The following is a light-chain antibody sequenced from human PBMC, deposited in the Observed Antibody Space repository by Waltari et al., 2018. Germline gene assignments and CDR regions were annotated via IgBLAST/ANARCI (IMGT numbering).Light chain of an antibody. CDR3: QQCETTPT. CDR1: QSVKRH. CDR2: DVS. V-gene: IGKV1-39*01. Sequence: DIQMTQSPSALSASVGDRITITCRASQSVKRHMNWYQQKPGQAPKLLMYDVSTLQSGVRSRFSGSGYGTDFTLTITDLQPDDFGTYFCQQCETTPTFGQGTRLDIK. J-gene: IGKJ5*01.